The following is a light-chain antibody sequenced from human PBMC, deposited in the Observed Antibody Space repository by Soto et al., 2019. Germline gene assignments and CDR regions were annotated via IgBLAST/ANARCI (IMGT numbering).Light chain of an antibody. CDR3: QQYGSSQYT. J-gene: IGKJ2*01. CDR2: GAS. Sequence: EIVLTQSPGTLSLSPGERATLSCRASQSVSSSYLAWYQQKSGQAPRLLIYGASSRATGIPDRFSGSGSGTDFTLTISRLEPEDFEVYYCQQYGSSQYTFGKGTKVDI. CDR1: QSVSSSY. V-gene: IGKV3-20*01.